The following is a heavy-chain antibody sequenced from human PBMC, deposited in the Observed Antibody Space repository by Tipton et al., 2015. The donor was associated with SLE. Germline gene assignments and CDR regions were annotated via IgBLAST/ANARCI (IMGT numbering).Heavy chain of an antibody. Sequence: TLSLTCTVSGGSISTRSYYWGWIRQPPGKGLEWIGSIYDSESTYYNPSLKGRITISEDTSKNHFSLKLTSVTAADTAVYYCARGFYYDYWSSYHNDKEPRTYYFDFWGQGTLVTVSS. V-gene: IGHV4-39*07. CDR3: ARGFYYDYWSSYHNDKEPRTYYFDF. CDR2: IYDSEST. CDR1: GGSISTRSYY. J-gene: IGHJ4*02. D-gene: IGHD3-3*01.